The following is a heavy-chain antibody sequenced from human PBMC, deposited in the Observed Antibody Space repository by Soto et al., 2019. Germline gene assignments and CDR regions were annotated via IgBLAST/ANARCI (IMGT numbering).Heavy chain of an antibody. V-gene: IGHV4-39*01. CDR2: IYYSGST. CDR1: GGSISSSSYY. D-gene: IGHD3-10*01. CDR3: ARLQYSWFGVPNWFDP. Sequence: QLQLQESGPGLVKPSETLSLTCTVSGGSISSSSYYWGWIRQPPGKGLEWIGSIYYSGSTYYNPSLKSRVTISVDTSKNQFSLKLSSVTAADTAVYYCARLQYSWFGVPNWFDPWGQGTLVTVSS. J-gene: IGHJ5*02.